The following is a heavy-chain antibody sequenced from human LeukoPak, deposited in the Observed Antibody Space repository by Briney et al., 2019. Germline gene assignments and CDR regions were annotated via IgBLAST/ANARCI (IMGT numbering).Heavy chain of an antibody. J-gene: IGHJ3*02. CDR3: AALIAAADASGAFDI. Sequence: SETLSLTCTVSGGSISSYYWSWIRQPPGKGLEWIGYIYYSGSTNYNPSLKSRVTISVDTSKNQFSLKLSSVTAADTAVYYCAALIAAADASGAFDIWGRGTMVTVSS. CDR1: GGSISSYY. D-gene: IGHD6-13*01. CDR2: IYYSGST. V-gene: IGHV4-59*01.